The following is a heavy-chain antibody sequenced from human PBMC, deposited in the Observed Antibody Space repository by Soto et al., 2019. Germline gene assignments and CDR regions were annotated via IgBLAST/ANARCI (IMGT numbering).Heavy chain of an antibody. J-gene: IGHJ6*02. D-gene: IGHD6-6*01. Sequence: QEPRVESGGGVVQPGRPLRLSCAASEFTFSPYPMHWVRQAPGKGLEWVAVISFDGATKYYADSVKGRFAISRDNSMNTLYLQMNSLRTEDTAVYYCAKDQSASSNSYHAMDVWGPGTTVTVSS. CDR2: ISFDGATK. CDR3: AKDQSASSNSYHAMDV. CDR1: EFTFSPYP. V-gene: IGHV3-30*09.